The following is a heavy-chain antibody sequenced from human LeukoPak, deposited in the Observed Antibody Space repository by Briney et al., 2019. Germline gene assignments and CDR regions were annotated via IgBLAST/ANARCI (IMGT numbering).Heavy chain of an antibody. V-gene: IGHV4-59*01. D-gene: IGHD1-1*01. CDR3: AITTETSSFDAFDI. Sequence: SETLSLTCTVSGGSISSYYWSWIRQPPGKGLEWIGYIFYSGSTNYNPSLKSRVTISVDTSKNQFSLKLSSVAAADTAVYYCAITTETSSFDAFDIWGQGTMVTVSS. J-gene: IGHJ3*02. CDR2: IFYSGST. CDR1: GGSISSYY.